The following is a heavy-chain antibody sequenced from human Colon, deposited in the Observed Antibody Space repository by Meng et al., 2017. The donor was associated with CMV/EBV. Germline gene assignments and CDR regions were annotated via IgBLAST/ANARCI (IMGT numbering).Heavy chain of an antibody. D-gene: IGHD3-16*01. CDR2: IYSGDSR. CDR3: ARRGTGGRSFDY. J-gene: IGHJ4*02. Sequence: GGSLRLSCAASGFSASTNYMSWVRQAPGKGLEWVSGIYSGDSRQYADSVKGRFAISRDNSENSLYLHMNSLRANDTAVYYCARRGTGGRSFDYWGQGTLVTVSS. V-gene: IGHV3-53*01. CDR1: GFSASTNY.